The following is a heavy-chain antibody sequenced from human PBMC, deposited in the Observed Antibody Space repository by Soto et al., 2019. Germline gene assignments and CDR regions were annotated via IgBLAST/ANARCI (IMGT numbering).Heavy chain of an antibody. CDR3: FRDVGD. CDR2: INPSGGRT. CDR1: GNIFTSQY. V-gene: IGHV1-46*03. J-gene: IGHJ4*02. D-gene: IGHD3-3*01. Sequence: QVQLVQSGAEVKKPGASVKVSCKVSGNIFTSQYMHWVRQAPGQGLEWMAMINPSGGRTSYAQMFQGRVTMTRDTSTSTVHMELSSLRSEDTAVYYCFRDVGDWGQGTRVTVSS.